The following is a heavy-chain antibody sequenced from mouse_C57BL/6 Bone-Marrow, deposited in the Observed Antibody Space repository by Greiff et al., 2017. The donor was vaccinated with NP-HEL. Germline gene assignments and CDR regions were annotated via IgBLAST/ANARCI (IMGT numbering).Heavy chain of an antibody. Sequence: QVQLQQPGAELVRPGSSVKLSCKASGYTFTSYWMDWVKQRPGQGLEWIGNIYPSDSETHYNQKFKDKATLTVDKSSSTAYMQLSSLTSEDSAVYYCARLFYYGSSYYFDYWGQGTTLTVSS. J-gene: IGHJ2*01. CDR3: ARLFYYGSSYYFDY. CDR2: IYPSDSET. V-gene: IGHV1-61*01. CDR1: GYTFTSYW. D-gene: IGHD1-1*01.